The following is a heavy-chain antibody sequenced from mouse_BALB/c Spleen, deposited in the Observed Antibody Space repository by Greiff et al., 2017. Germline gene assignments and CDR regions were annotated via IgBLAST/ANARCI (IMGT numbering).Heavy chain of an antibody. D-gene: IGHD1-1*01. CDR2: ISYDGSN. V-gene: IGHV3-6*02. Sequence: EVQLQQSGPGLVKPSQSLSLTCSVTGYSITSGYYWNWIRQFPGNKLEWMGYISYDGSNNYNPSLKNRISITRDTSKNQFFLKLNSVTTEDTATYYCARGPPHYYGSSYGYFDVWGAGTTVTVSS. CDR3: ARGPPHYYGSSYGYFDV. CDR1: GYSITSGYY. J-gene: IGHJ1*01.